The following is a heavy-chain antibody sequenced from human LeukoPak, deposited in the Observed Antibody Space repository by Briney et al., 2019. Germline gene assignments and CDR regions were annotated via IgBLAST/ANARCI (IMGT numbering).Heavy chain of an antibody. CDR2: IYYSGST. CDR1: GGSISSYY. Sequence: SETLSLTCTVSGGSISSYYWSWIRQPPGKGLEWIGYIYYSGSTNYNPSLKSRVTISVDTSKNQFSLKLSSVTAADTAVYYCAREVRKDTAMVGLDPWGQGTLVTVSS. CDR3: AREVRKDTAMVGLDP. V-gene: IGHV4-59*01. J-gene: IGHJ5*02. D-gene: IGHD5-18*01.